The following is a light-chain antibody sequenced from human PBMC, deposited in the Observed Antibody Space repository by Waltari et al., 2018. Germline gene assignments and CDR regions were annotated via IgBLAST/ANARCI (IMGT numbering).Light chain of an antibody. Sequence: IVMTQSPATLSVSPGDRATLSCRATESVSGNLAWYQQKPGQAPRLLIYGTVTRATGIPARXSGSXSGTXXTLXIXSLXSEDFAVXHCQQYKMWPXTFGQGTKVEIK. CDR3: QQYKMWPXT. CDR1: ESVSGN. J-gene: IGKJ1*01. CDR2: GTV. V-gene: IGKV3D-15*01.